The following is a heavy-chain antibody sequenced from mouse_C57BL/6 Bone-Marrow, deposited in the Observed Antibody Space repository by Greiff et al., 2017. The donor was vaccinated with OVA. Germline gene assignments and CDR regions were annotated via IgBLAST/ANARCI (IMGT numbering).Heavy chain of an antibody. V-gene: IGHV1-64*01. CDR1: GYTFTSYW. CDR3: EGYFDV. Sequence: VQLQQPGAELVKPGASVKLSCKASGYTFTSYWMHWVKQRPGQGLEWIGMIHPNSGSTNYNEQFKSKATLPVDKSTSTADMQLSNPAAEDSADYYCEGYFDVWGTGTTVTVSS. J-gene: IGHJ1*03. CDR2: IHPNSGST.